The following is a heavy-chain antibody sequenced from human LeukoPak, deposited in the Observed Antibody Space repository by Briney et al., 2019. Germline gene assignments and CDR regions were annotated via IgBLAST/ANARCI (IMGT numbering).Heavy chain of an antibody. V-gene: IGHV4-4*07. CDR2: IYPSGST. Sequence: SETLSLTCTVSGATITNYYWSWIRQSAGKGLEWIGRIYPSGSTYSNPSLKSRVTMSLDTSKTQFSLGLSSVTAADTAVYYCARVRPNWNDGTFDYWGQGTLVTVSS. D-gene: IGHD1-1*01. CDR3: ARVRPNWNDGTFDY. J-gene: IGHJ4*02. CDR1: GATITNYY.